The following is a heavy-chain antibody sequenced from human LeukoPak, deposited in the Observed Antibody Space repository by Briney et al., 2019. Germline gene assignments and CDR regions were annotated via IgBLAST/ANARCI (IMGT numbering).Heavy chain of an antibody. CDR1: GYTFTSYA. V-gene: IGHV1-3*01. Sequence: ASVKVSCKASGYTFTSYAMHWVRQAPGQRLEWMGWINAGNGNTKYSQKFQGRVTITRDTSASTAYMELSSLRSEDTAVYYCATSLACSGGSCYSNHWGQGTLVTVSS. J-gene: IGHJ5*02. CDR3: ATSLACSGGSCYSNH. CDR2: INAGNGNT. D-gene: IGHD2-15*01.